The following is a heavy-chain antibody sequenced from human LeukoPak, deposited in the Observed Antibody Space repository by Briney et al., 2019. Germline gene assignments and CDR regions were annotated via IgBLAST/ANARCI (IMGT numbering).Heavy chain of an antibody. CDR3: ARVSLTAQYLLDY. Sequence: ASVKVSCKASGYTFTAYYVYWVRQAPGQGLEWMGWINPNSGDTNYAQKFQGRVTMTRDTSISTAYMELSRLTSDDTAVYYCARVSLTAQYLLDYWGQGTLVTVSS. CDR2: INPNSGDT. J-gene: IGHJ4*02. D-gene: IGHD2/OR15-2a*01. V-gene: IGHV1-2*02. CDR1: GYTFTAYY.